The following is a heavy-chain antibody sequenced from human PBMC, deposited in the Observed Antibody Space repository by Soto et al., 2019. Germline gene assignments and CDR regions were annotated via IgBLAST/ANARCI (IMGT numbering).Heavy chain of an antibody. V-gene: IGHV1-3*01. J-gene: IGHJ6*02. D-gene: IGHD3-3*01. CDR1: GYTFTSYA. Sequence: GASVKVSCKASGYTFTSYAMHWVRQAPGQRLEWMGWINAGNGNTKYSQKIQGRVTITRDTSASTAYMEQSSLRSEDTAVYYCARDQGITTFGVYSMYYYGMDVWGQGTTVTVSS. CDR2: INAGNGNT. CDR3: ARDQGITTFGVYSMYYYGMDV.